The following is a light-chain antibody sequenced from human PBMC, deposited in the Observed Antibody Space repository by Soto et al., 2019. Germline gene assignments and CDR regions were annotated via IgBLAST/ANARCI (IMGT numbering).Light chain of an antibody. V-gene: IGKV3-20*01. CDR3: QQYVWSPPFT. Sequence: ELVMTQSPGTLSLSPGERATLSCRASETIDNNYLAWYQQKPGQDPRLLFYGGSTRATGIPDRLSGSGSGTDFTLTISRLEPDDFAVYYCQQYVWSPPFTFGPGTKVHIK. J-gene: IGKJ3*01. CDR1: ETIDNNY. CDR2: GGS.